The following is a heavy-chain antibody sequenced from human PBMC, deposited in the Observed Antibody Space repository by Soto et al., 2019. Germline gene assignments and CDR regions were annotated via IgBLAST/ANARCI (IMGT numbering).Heavy chain of an antibody. CDR2: ITPIFDTT. Sequence: QIHLVQSGAEVKKPGSSVKISCKASGGTFSNYAISWVRQAPGQGLEWMGGITPIFDTTNYAQKFQGRLTITADTSTSTAYMELSGLRSDDKAIYFWARYPNSLNNWFDPWGQGTLVTVSS. CDR1: GGTFSNYA. V-gene: IGHV1-69*06. CDR3: ARYPNSLNNWFDP. J-gene: IGHJ5*02. D-gene: IGHD3-9*01.